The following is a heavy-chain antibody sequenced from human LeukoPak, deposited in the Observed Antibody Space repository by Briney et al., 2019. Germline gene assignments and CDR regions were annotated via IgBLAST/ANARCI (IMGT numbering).Heavy chain of an antibody. CDR2: INPNSGGT. J-gene: IGHJ4*02. CDR1: GYTFTGYY. D-gene: IGHD6-25*01. V-gene: IGHV1-2*02. Sequence: APVKVSCKASGYTFTGYYMHWVRQAPGQGLEWMGWINPNSGGTNYAQKFQGRVTMTRDTSISTAYMELSRLRSDDTAVYYCAILPDIAAPFDYWGQGTLVTVSS. CDR3: AILPDIAAPFDY.